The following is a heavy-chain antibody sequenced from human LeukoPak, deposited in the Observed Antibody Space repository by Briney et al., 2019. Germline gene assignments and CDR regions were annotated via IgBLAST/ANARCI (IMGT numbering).Heavy chain of an antibody. CDR1: GGSFSGYY. J-gene: IGHJ4*02. CDR2: INHSGST. Sequence: PSETLSLTCAVYGGSFSGYYWSWIRQPPGKGLEWIGEINHSGSTNYNPSLKSRVTISVNTSKNQFSLKLSSVTAADTAVYYCARLAGSGSYSFDYWGQGTLVTVSS. CDR3: ARLAGSGSYSFDY. V-gene: IGHV4-34*01. D-gene: IGHD1-26*01.